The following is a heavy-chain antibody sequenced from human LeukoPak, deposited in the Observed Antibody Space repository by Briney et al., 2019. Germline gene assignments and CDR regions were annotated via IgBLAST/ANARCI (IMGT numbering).Heavy chain of an antibody. CDR2: IFSNDEK. CDR3: ARNYAYYYYALDV. V-gene: IGHV2-26*01. J-gene: IGHJ6*02. CDR1: GFSLNNARMG. D-gene: IGHD4-17*01. Sequence: QSGPVLVKPTETLTLTCTVSGFSLNNARMGVSWIRQPPGKALEWLAHIFSNDEKSYSTSLKSRLTISKDTSKSQVVLTMTNMEPVDTATYYCARNYAYYYYALDVWGQGTTVTVSS.